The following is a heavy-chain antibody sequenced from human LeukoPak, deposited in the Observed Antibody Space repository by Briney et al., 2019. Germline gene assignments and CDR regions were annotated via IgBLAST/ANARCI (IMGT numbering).Heavy chain of an antibody. D-gene: IGHD6-6*01. CDR3: AIVVAARQGTIDP. Sequence: PSETLSLTCGVYGGPFSGYFWSWIRQPPGKGLEWVSAISGSGGTTYYADSVKGRFTISRDNSKSTLYVQMNSLRAEDTAVYYCAIVVAARQGTIDPWGREPWSPSPQ. J-gene: IGHJ5*02. V-gene: IGHV3-23*01. CDR1: GGPFSGYF. CDR2: ISGSGGTT.